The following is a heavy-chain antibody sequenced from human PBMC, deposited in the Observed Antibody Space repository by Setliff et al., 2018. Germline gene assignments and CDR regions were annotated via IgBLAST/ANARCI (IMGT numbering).Heavy chain of an antibody. Sequence: ASVKVSCKAFGGTFSNSAINWVRQAPGQGLEWMGWISPYNGNTNSAQKFQGRVTMTRSTSTSSAYMELTSLTSEDTAVYYCARGRLSWGIDYWGQGTLVTVSS. CDR1: GGTFSNSA. V-gene: IGHV1-8*02. CDR2: ISPYNGNT. D-gene: IGHD3-16*01. CDR3: ARGRLSWGIDY. J-gene: IGHJ4*02.